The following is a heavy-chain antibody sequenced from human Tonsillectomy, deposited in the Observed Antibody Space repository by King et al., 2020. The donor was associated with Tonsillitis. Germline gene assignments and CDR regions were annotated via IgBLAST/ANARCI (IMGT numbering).Heavy chain of an antibody. Sequence: QLVQSGAEVKKPGASVKVSCKASGYTFTGYYMHWVRQAPGQGLEWMGWINPNSGGTNYAQKFQGWVTMTRDTSISPAYMELCRLRSDDTAVYYCARDLTGPYDSRGRGAFDIWGQGTMVTVSS. CDR2: INPNSGGT. V-gene: IGHV1-2*04. CDR1: GYTFTGYY. D-gene: IGHD3-22*01. J-gene: IGHJ3*02. CDR3: ARDLTGPYDSRGRGAFDI.